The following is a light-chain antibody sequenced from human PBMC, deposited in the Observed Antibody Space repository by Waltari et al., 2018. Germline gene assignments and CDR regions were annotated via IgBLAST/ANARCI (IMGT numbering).Light chain of an antibody. CDR3: CSYAGANTYV. V-gene: IGLV2-23*02. J-gene: IGLJ1*01. CDR1: SSDVGSCNL. CDR2: EVI. Sequence: QSAPTPPASVSGSPGQSITVSSTGTSSDVGSCNLVSWYQHPPPHPPKLMIYEVIKRPAGVSNRFSCSKSGNTASLTISVLQPEDEADYYCCSYAGANTYVFGSGTKVTVL.